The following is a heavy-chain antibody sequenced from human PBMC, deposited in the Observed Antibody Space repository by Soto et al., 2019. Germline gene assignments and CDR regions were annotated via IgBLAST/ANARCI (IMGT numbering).Heavy chain of an antibody. CDR2: IYYSGST. Sequence: PSETLSLTCTVSGGSISSYYWSWIRQPPGKGLEWIGYIYYSGSTNYNPSLKSRVTISVDTSKNQSSLKLSSVTAADTAVYYCARGGVRYFDGYNWFDPWGQGTLVTVSS. J-gene: IGHJ5*02. CDR3: ARGGVRYFDGYNWFDP. D-gene: IGHD3-9*01. CDR1: GGSISSYY. V-gene: IGHV4-59*01.